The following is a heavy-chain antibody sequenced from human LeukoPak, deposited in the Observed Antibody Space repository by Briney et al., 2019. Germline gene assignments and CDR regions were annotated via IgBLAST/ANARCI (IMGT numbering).Heavy chain of an antibody. V-gene: IGHV4-39*01. D-gene: IGHD3-16*02. Sequence: PSETLSLTCTVSGGSISSSSYYWGWIRQPPGKGLEWIGSIYYSGSTYYNPSLKSQVTISVDTSKNQFSLKLSSVTAADTAVYYCATTTGRGIMITFGGVIVYWGQGTLVTVSS. CDR2: IYYSGST. J-gene: IGHJ4*02. CDR3: ATTTGRGIMITFGGVIVY. CDR1: GGSISSSSYY.